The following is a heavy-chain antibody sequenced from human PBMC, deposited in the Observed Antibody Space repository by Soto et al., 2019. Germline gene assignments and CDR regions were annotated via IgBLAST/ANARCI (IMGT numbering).Heavy chain of an antibody. D-gene: IGHD1-26*01. J-gene: IGHJ3*02. CDR1: GFPFSSYA. Sequence: EVQLLESGGGFVQPGGSLGLSCAASGFPFSSYAMTWVRQAPGKGLEWVSVIYSGGSTYYADSVKGRFTISRDNSKNTLYLQMNSLRAEDTAVYYCARGPYSGSYSDAFDIWGQGTMVTVSS. V-gene: IGHV3-23*03. CDR3: ARGPYSGSYSDAFDI. CDR2: IYSGGST.